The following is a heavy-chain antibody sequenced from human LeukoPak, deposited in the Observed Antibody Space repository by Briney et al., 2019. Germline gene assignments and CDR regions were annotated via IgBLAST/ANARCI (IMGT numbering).Heavy chain of an antibody. D-gene: IGHD2-2*01. J-gene: IGHJ4*02. CDR1: GGSIFSSNYY. Sequence: PSETLSLTCTVSGGSIFSSNYYWGWIRQPPGKGLEWIGSIYYSGNTYYNPSLKSRVTVSVDTSKNQFSLKLGSVTAADTALYYCARLESAAAHYWGQGTLVTVSS. CDR3: ARLESAAAHY. CDR2: IYYSGNT. V-gene: IGHV4-39*01.